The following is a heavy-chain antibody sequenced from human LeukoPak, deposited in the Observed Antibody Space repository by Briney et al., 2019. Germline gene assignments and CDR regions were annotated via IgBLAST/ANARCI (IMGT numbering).Heavy chain of an antibody. CDR3: ARGYCSGGSCYEGDAFDI. D-gene: IGHD2-15*01. Sequence: PGGSLRLSCAASGFTFSSYWMHWVRQAPGKGLVWVSRINSDGSSTSYADSVKGRFTISRDNAKNTPYLQMNSLRAEDTAVYYCARGYCSGGSCYEGDAFDIWGQGTMVTVSS. V-gene: IGHV3-74*01. CDR2: INSDGSST. J-gene: IGHJ3*02. CDR1: GFTFSSYW.